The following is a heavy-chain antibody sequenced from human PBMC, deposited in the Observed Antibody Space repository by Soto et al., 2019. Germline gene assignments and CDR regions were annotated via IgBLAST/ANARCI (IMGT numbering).Heavy chain of an antibody. Sequence: TSETLSLTWTVSGGSISSYYWNWIRQPPGKGLEWIGEINHSGSTNYNPSLKSRVTISVDTSKNQFSLRLSSVTAADTAVYYCASGLVTTLHYWGQGTLVTVSS. D-gene: IGHD4-17*01. CDR3: ASGLVTTLHY. J-gene: IGHJ4*02. V-gene: IGHV4-34*01. CDR2: INHSGST. CDR1: GGSISSYY.